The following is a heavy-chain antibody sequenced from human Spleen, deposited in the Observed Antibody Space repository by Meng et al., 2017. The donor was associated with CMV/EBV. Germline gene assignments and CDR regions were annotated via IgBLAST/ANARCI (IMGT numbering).Heavy chain of an antibody. CDR2: IYNDGSTT. CDR1: GFTFSNYA. Sequence: GGSLRLSCAASGFTFSNYAMNWVRQAPGKGLEWVSVIYNDGSTTYYADSVEGRFTISRDNSKNTLFLQMNSLRVEDTAVYSCAKSYHLPLDAFDIWGQGTMVTVSS. J-gene: IGHJ3*02. D-gene: IGHD2-2*01. CDR3: AKSYHLPLDAFDI. V-gene: IGHV3-23*03.